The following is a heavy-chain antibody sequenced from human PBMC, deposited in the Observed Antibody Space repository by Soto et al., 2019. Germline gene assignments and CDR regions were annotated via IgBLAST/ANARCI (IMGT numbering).Heavy chain of an antibody. Sequence: QVQLQQWGAGLLKPSETLSLTCAVYGGSFSGYYWSWIRQPPGKGLEWIGEINHSGSTNYNPSLKSRVTISVDTSKNQFSLKLSSVTAADTAVYYCAREGYSSGWYPRHDAFDIWGQGTMVTVSS. V-gene: IGHV4-34*01. CDR2: INHSGST. CDR3: AREGYSSGWYPRHDAFDI. D-gene: IGHD6-19*01. CDR1: GGSFSGYY. J-gene: IGHJ3*02.